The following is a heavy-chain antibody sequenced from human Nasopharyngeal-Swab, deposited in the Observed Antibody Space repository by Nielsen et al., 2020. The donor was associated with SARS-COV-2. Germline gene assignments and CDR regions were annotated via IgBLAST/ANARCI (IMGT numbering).Heavy chain of an antibody. D-gene: IGHD7-27*01. CDR2: INRDGSRT. V-gene: IGHV3-74*01. CDR3: ARARPNWDAFDI. J-gene: IGHJ3*02. CDR1: GFTFNNDN. Sequence: GESLKLSCAASGFTFNNDNFNWVRQAPGKGLEWVSRINRDGSRTRYADSVKGRFTISRDNAKNTLYLQMNSLRAEDTAVYYCARARPNWDAFDIWGQGTMVTVSS.